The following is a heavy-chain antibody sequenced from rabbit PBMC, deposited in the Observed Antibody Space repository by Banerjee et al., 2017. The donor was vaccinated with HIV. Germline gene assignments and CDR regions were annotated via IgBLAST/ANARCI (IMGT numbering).Heavy chain of an antibody. J-gene: IGHJ6*01. CDR3: ARGGLHSYGYGGGDL. CDR1: GFSFSSSYY. V-gene: IGHV1S45*01. D-gene: IGHD6-1*01. CDR2: IYGGSSGST. Sequence: QEQLEESGGDLVKPEGSLTLTCTASGFSFSSSYYMCWVRQAPGKGLEWVACIYGGSSGSTYYASWAKGRFTISKTSSTTVTLQMTSLTAADTATYFCARGGLHSYGYGGGDLWGPGTLVTVS.